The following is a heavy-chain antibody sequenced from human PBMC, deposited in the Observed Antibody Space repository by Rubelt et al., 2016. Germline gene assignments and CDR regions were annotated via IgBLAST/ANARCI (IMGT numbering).Heavy chain of an antibody. Sequence: GCIGYIYYSGNTNYNPSLKSRDTISIDTSKNQFSLKLNSVTAADTAVYYCARLRDAFDIWGQGTMVTVSS. CDR3: ARLRDAFDI. J-gene: IGHJ3*02. V-gene: IGHV4-59*08. CDR2: IYYSGNT.